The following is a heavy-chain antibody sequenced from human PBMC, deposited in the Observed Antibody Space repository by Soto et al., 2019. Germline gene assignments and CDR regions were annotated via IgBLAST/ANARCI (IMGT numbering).Heavy chain of an antibody. CDR3: AKARVRIVGANSFDY. J-gene: IGHJ4*02. D-gene: IGHD1-26*01. CDR2: ISDDGDKR. CDR1: GFTFSNYG. V-gene: IGHV3-30*18. Sequence: VGSLRLSCVGSGFTFSNYGMHWVRQPPGKGLEWVALISDDGDKRYYADSVRGRLIISRDNSKDTLYLQMNSLGPDDAAVYFCAKARVRIVGANSFDYWGQGTPVTVSS.